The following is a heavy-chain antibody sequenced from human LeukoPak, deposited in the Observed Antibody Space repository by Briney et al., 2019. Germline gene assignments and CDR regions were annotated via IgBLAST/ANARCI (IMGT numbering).Heavy chain of an antibody. V-gene: IGHV4-59*01. D-gene: IGHD5-24*01. CDR3: ARGRGGYKNGGFDY. CDR1: GGSISSYY. Sequence: PSETLSLTCTVSGGSISSYYWSWIRQPPGKGLEWIGYIYYSGSTNYNPSLKSRLTISVATSKNQSSLKLSSVTAADTAVYYCARGRGGYKNGGFDYWGQGTLVAVSS. CDR2: IYYSGST. J-gene: IGHJ4*02.